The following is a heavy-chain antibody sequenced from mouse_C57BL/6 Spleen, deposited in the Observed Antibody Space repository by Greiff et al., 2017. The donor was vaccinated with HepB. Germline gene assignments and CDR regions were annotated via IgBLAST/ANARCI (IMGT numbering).Heavy chain of an antibody. J-gene: IGHJ3*01. Sequence: QVQLQQPGAELVKPGASVKLSCKASGYTFTSYWMHWVKQRPGQGLEWIGMIHPNSGSTNYNEKFKSKATLTVDKSSSTAYMQLSSLTSEDSAVYYCAREGIYYDYDDWFAYWGQGTLVTVSA. CDR1: GYTFTSYW. V-gene: IGHV1-64*01. CDR3: AREGIYYDYDDWFAY. D-gene: IGHD2-4*01. CDR2: IHPNSGST.